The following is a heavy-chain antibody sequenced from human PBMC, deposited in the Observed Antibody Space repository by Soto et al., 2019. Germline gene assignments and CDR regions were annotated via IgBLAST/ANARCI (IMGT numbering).Heavy chain of an antibody. Sequence: QVQLQESGPGLVKPSGTLSLTCAVSGGSISSSNWWSWVRQPPGKGLEWIGEIYHSGSTNYNPSLKSGVTLSVDKSKNQFPLKLSSVTAADTAVYYCARATERGDYYYGMDVWGQGTTVTVSS. V-gene: IGHV4-4*02. CDR1: GGSISSSNW. CDR2: IYHSGST. CDR3: ARATERGDYYYGMDV. J-gene: IGHJ6*02.